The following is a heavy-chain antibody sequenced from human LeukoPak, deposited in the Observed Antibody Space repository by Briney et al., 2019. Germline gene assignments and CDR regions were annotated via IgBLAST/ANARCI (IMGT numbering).Heavy chain of an antibody. D-gene: IGHD6-19*01. CDR3: AIEQSPVYTSGWYYHY. CDR2: ISYDGNNK. Sequence: GGSLRLSCAASGFTFSSYGMHWVRQAPGKGLEWVAVISYDGNNKFYTDSLKGRFTISRDNSENTLYLQMNSLRIEDTAVYYCAIEQSPVYTSGWYYHYWGQGTLVTVSS. CDR1: GFTFSSYG. V-gene: IGHV3-30*03. J-gene: IGHJ4*02.